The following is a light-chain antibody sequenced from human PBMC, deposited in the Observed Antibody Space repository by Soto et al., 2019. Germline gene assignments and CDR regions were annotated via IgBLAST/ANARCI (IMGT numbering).Light chain of an antibody. Sequence: GDRVTITCRASQSISSWLAWYQQKPGNAPNLLIYDASSLESGVPSRFSGSGSGTEFTLTIRSLQPDDFATYFCQQYNIYPWTFGQGTKVEI. J-gene: IGKJ1*01. CDR2: DAS. CDR1: QSISSW. V-gene: IGKV1-5*01. CDR3: QQYNIYPWT.